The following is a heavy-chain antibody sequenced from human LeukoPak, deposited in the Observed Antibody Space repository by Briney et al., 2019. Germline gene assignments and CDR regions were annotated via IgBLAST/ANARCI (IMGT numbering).Heavy chain of an antibody. J-gene: IGHJ3*02. V-gene: IGHV4-4*07. CDR2: IYTTGTA. Sequence: SETLSLTCLLSGGSIGPYYWSWIRRAAGKGPEWIGRIYTTGTADYNPSLKGRVFLSVDTSMNQFSLKVTSVTAADTAVYYCARDHSSSSWMDAFEIWGPGMKVIVSS. D-gene: IGHD6-6*01. CDR3: ARDHSSSSWMDAFEI. CDR1: GGSIGPYY.